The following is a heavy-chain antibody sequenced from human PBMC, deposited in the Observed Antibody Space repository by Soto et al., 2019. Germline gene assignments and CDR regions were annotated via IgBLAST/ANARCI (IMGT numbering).Heavy chain of an antibody. Sequence: PGGSLSLACAASGFRFGSYALSWVRQAPGKGLEWVSTISGSDGKTFYADSVKGRFSTSRDTSQSTLYLQMNSLRADDTAMYYCARWSYLDYWGQGTRVTVSS. D-gene: IGHD3-3*01. CDR2: ISGSDGKT. CDR1: GFRFGSYA. J-gene: IGHJ4*02. V-gene: IGHV3-23*01. CDR3: ARWSYLDY.